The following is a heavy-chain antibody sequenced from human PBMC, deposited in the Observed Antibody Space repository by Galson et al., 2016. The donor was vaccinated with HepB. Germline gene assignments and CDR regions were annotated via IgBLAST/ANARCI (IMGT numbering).Heavy chain of an antibody. CDR2: LGSGGRI. D-gene: IGHD2-15*01. J-gene: IGHJ6*03. Sequence: SLRLSCAGSAFTVSNNHMSWVRQAPGKGLEWVSVLGSGGRIFYADSVKGRFTISGDNSMNTVFLQMNSLRTEDTAVYYCLPSGPDYYMDLWGTGTTVTASS. CDR3: LPSGPDYYMDL. V-gene: IGHV3-66*02. CDR1: AFTVSNNH.